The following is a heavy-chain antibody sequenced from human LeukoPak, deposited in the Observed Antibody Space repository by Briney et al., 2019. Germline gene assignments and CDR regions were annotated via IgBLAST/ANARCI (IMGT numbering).Heavy chain of an antibody. CDR1: GYTLTSHL. V-gene: IGHV1-46*01. D-gene: IGHD4-23*01. CDR3: ARQQEVTSDSYYYALDV. Sequence: GASVKVSCTASGYTLTSHLVHWVRQAPGQGLEGMGVFHPGGDSITYSQKFQGRVTLTRDTSSSTAYMDLRSLRSEDAAVYFCARQQEVTSDSYYYALDVWGQGTTVTVSS. CDR2: FHPGGDSI. J-gene: IGHJ6*02.